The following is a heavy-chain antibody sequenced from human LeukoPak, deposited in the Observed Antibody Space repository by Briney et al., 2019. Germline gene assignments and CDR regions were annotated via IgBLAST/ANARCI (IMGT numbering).Heavy chain of an antibody. CDR3: ARASITASGAHDVYDI. J-gene: IGHJ3*02. D-gene: IGHD2-15*01. Sequence: GGSLRLSCAASGFTFSSHAMHWVRQAPGKGLEYVSAISGNGGDTWYTDSVKGRFTISRANSAHMLYLQMDSLRGEDMAVYFCARASITASGAHDVYDIWGRGTLVTVSS. CDR2: ISGNGGDT. CDR1: GFTFSSHA. V-gene: IGHV3-64*02.